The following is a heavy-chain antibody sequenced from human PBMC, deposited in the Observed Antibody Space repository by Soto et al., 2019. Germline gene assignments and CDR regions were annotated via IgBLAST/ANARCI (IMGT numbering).Heavy chain of an antibody. Sequence: SETLSLTCTVSGGSISSSNYYWGWIRQPPGKGLEWIGSIFYSGSTYYNPSLKSRVTISVDTSKNQFSLKLSSVTAADTAVYYCARHVWGSYSPPPFDYWGQGILVTVSS. J-gene: IGHJ4*02. CDR3: ARHVWGSYSPPPFDY. CDR2: IFYSGST. CDR1: GGSISSSNYY. D-gene: IGHD3-16*01. V-gene: IGHV4-39*01.